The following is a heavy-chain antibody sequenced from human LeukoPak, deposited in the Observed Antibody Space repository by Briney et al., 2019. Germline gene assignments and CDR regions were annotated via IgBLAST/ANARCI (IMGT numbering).Heavy chain of an antibody. CDR2: INPNSGGT. Sequence: ASVKVSCKASGYTFTDYDMHWVRQAPGQGLEWVGRINPNSGGTNYAQKFQGRVTMTRDTSISTAYMELSSLRSDDTAVYYCARDHGDWGQGTLVTVSS. CDR1: GYTFTDYD. CDR3: ARDHGD. J-gene: IGHJ4*02. V-gene: IGHV1-2*06.